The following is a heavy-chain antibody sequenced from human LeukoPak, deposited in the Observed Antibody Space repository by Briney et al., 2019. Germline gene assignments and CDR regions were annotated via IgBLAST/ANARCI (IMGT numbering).Heavy chain of an antibody. V-gene: IGHV3-74*01. CDR1: GFTFSSYW. CDR2: INSDGSST. Sequence: TGGSLRLSCAASGFTFSSYWMHWVRQAPGKGLVWVSRINSDGSSTSYADSVQGRFTISRDNAKNALYLQMNSLRAEDTALYYCARVARGDYYYYYMDVWGKGTTVTVSS. J-gene: IGHJ6*03. CDR3: ARVARGDYYYYYMDV. D-gene: IGHD3-10*01.